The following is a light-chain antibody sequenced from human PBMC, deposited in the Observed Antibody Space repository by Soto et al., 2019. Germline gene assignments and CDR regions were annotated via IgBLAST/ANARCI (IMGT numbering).Light chain of an antibody. V-gene: IGKV3-20*01. J-gene: IGKJ1*01. CDR2: VAS. Sequence: EIVLTQSPGTLSLSPGERATLSCRASQSVSSSYLAWYQQKPGQAPRLLIYVASSRATGIPDRFSGSGSGTDFTLTISRVEPEDLAVYYCQQYGSSPWTFGQGTKVEI. CDR3: QQYGSSPWT. CDR1: QSVSSSY.